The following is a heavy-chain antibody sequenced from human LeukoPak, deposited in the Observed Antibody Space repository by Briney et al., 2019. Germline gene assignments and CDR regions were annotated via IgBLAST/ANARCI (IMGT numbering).Heavy chain of an antibody. CDR1: GGSISSSSYY. CDR3: ARELQLERPLTEWFDP. J-gene: IGHJ5*02. D-gene: IGHD1-1*01. CDR2: IYYSGST. Sequence: PSETLSLTCTVSGGSISSSSYYWGWIRQPPGKGLEWIGSIYYSGSTYYNPSLKSRVTISVDTSKNQFSLKLSSVTAADTAVYYCARELQLERPLTEWFDPWGQGTLVTVSS. V-gene: IGHV4-39*07.